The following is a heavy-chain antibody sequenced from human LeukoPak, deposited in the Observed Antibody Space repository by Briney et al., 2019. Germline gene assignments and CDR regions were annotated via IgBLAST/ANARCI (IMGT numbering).Heavy chain of an antibody. D-gene: IGHD1-26*01. V-gene: IGHV2-70*11. CDR1: GFSLSTSGMC. CDR3: ARIRPYSGSYYIDY. J-gene: IGHJ4*02. Sequence: SGPALVKPTQTLTLTCTFSGFSLSTSGMCVSWIRQPPGKALEWLARIDWDDDKYYSTSLRTRLTISKDTSKNQVVLTMTNMDPVDTATYYCARIRPYSGSYYIDYWGQGTLVTVSS. CDR2: IDWDDDK.